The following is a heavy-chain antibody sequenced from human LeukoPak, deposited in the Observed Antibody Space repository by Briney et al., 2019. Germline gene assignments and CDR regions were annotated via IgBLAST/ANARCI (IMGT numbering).Heavy chain of an antibody. V-gene: IGHV1-8*01. CDR2: MNPNSGNT. J-gene: IGHJ6*02. CDR3: ARAGGSGTPHSYYYGMDV. D-gene: IGHD3-10*01. CDR1: GYTFTSYD. Sequence: EASVKVSCKATGYTFTSYDINWVRQATGQGIEWMGGMNPNSGNTGYAQKFQGRVTMTRNTSISTAYMELSSLRSEDTAVYYCARAGGSGTPHSYYYGMDVWGQCTTVTVSS.